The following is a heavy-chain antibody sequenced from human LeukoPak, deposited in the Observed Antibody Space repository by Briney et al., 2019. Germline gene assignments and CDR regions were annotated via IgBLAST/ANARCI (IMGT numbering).Heavy chain of an antibody. D-gene: IGHD1-26*01. CDR3: AKDVSKGGMVGFDY. Sequence: LRLSCAASGFTFSSYEMNWVRQAPGKGLEWMGSINYSGSTNYNPSLKSRVTISVDTSKNQFSLKLSSVTAADTAVYYCAKDVSKGGMVGFDYWGQGTLVTVSS. V-gene: IGHV4-34*01. CDR1: GFTFSSYE. CDR2: INYSGST. J-gene: IGHJ4*02.